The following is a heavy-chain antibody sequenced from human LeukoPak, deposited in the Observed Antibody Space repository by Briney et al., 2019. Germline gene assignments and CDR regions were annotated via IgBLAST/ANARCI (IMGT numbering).Heavy chain of an antibody. D-gene: IGHD6-6*01. J-gene: IGHJ4*02. V-gene: IGHV3-23*01. CDR3: AKDASYHSSSVHFDY. CDR2: ISGSGGST. Sequence: YAXXWVRQAPXKGLEWVSAISGSGGSTYYADSVKGRFTISRDNSKNTLYLQMNSLRAEDTAVYYCAKDASYHSSSVHFDYWGQGTLVTVSS. CDR1: YA.